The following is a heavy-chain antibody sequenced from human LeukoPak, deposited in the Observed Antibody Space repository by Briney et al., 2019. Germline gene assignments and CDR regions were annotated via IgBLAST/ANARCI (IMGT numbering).Heavy chain of an antibody. J-gene: IGHJ5*02. CDR3: AKDSNTAYYDILTGHRNWFDP. CDR2: ISGSGGST. CDR1: GGSFSAYS. Sequence: ETLSLTCAVHGGSFSAYSWNWIRQPPGKGLEWVSAISGSGGSTYYADSVKGRFTISRDNSKNTLYLQMNSLRAEDTAVYYCAKDSNTAYYDILTGHRNWFDPWGQGTLVTVSS. V-gene: IGHV3-23*01. D-gene: IGHD3-9*01.